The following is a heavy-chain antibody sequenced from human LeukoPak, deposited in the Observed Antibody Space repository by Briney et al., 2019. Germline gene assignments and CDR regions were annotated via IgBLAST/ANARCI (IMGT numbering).Heavy chain of an antibody. V-gene: IGHV3-23*01. CDR1: GFTFSSYA. D-gene: IGHD2-2*01. CDR3: AKTQWDIVVVPAAYGLYY. CDR2: ISGSGGST. Sequence: GGSLRLSCAASGFTFSSYAMSWVRQAPGKGLEWVSAISGSGGSTYYADSVKGRFTISRDNSKNTLYLQMNSLRAEDTAVYYCAKTQWDIVVVPAAYGLYYWGQGTLVTVSS. J-gene: IGHJ4*02.